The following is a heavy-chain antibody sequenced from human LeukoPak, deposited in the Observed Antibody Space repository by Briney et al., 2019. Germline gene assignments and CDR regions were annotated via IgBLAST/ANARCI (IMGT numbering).Heavy chain of an antibody. J-gene: IGHJ1*01. CDR3: ARLIRAVSDH. CDR1: GGSISSSSYY. Sequence: SEPLSLTCTVSGGSISSSSYYWGWIRQSPGTGREWIGSIYYSGTTYFNPSLQSRVTMSVERSQNPFSLTLSSVTAAATAVYYCARLIRAVSDHWGQGTLVTGSS. D-gene: IGHD4-11*01. V-gene: IGHV4-39*02. CDR2: IYYSGTT.